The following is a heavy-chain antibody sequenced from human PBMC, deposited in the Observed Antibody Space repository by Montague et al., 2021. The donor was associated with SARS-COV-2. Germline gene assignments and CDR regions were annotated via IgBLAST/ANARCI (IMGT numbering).Heavy chain of an antibody. CDR1: GFTFSSYW. J-gene: IGHJ4*02. Sequence: SLRLSCAASGFTFSSYWMHWVRQAPGKGLVWVSRINSDGSSTSYADSVEGRFTISRDNAKNTLYLQMNSLRAEDTAVYYCARDIVAPYYFDYWGQGTLVTVSS. CDR2: INSDGSST. D-gene: IGHD5-12*01. CDR3: ARDIVAPYYFDY. V-gene: IGHV3-74*01.